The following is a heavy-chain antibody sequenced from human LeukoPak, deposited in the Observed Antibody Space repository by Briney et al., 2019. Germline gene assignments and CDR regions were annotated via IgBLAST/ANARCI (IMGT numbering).Heavy chain of an antibody. CDR3: ARESGYHGSGFDP. V-gene: IGHV3-23*01. D-gene: IGHD3-10*01. CDR2: ISGSGDNT. Sequence: GGSLRLSCAASGFTFSTYAMTWVRQAPGKGLEWVSTISGSGDNTYYADSVKGRFTISRDNSKNTLYLQMNSLRDEDTAVYYCARESGYHGSGFDPWGQGTLVTVSS. CDR1: GFTFSTYA. J-gene: IGHJ5*02.